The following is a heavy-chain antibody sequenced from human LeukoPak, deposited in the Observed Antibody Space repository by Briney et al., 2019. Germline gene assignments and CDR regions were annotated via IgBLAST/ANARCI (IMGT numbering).Heavy chain of an antibody. Sequence: GGSLRLSCVASGFTFSNYGMSWVRQAPGKGLQWVSGISSAGGNAFYADSVKGRFTISRDNSKSTLYLQRNSLRADDTAVYYCAKIYYDFWSGYPYYFDHWGQGTLVTVSS. CDR1: GFTFSNYG. J-gene: IGHJ4*02. D-gene: IGHD3-3*01. CDR3: AKIYYDFWSGYPYYFDH. CDR2: ISSAGGNA. V-gene: IGHV3-23*01.